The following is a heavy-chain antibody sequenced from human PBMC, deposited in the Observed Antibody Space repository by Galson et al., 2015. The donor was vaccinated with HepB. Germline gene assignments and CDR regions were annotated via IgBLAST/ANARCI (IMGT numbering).Heavy chain of an antibody. Sequence: SLRLSCAASGFTFSNAWMSWVRQAPGKGLEWVGRIKSKTDGGTTDYAAPVKGRFTISRDDSKNTLYLQMNSLKTEDTAVYYCTTDRHLVRFYYYYGMDVWGQGTTVTVSS. D-gene: IGHD3-10*01. J-gene: IGHJ6*02. CDR3: TTDRHLVRFYYYYGMDV. CDR2: IKSKTDGGTT. CDR1: GFTFSNAW. V-gene: IGHV3-15*01.